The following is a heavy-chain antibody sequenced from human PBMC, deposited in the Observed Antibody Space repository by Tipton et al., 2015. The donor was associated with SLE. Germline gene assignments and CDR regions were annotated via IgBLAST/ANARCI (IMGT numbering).Heavy chain of an antibody. D-gene: IGHD6-13*01. V-gene: IGHV4-61*02. CDR1: GGSISSGSYY. Sequence: TLSLTCTVSGGSISSGSYYWSWIRQPAGKGLEWIGRIYTSGSHNYNPSLTSRVTISVDTSKNQFSLKLSSVTAADTAVYYCARDRSYSGYYYYYMDVWGKGTTVTVSS. CDR2: IYTSGSH. J-gene: IGHJ6*03. CDR3: ARDRSYSGYYYYYMDV.